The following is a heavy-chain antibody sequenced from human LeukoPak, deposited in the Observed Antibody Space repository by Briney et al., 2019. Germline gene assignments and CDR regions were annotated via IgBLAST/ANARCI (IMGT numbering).Heavy chain of an antibody. CDR3: AREEIAYYYYGMDV. J-gene: IGHJ6*02. V-gene: IGHV1-46*01. Sequence: ASVKVSCKASGYTFTTYYMHWVRQAPGQGLEWMGIINPSGGSTSYAQKFQGRVTMTRGTSTSTVYMELNSLRSEDTAVYYCAREEIAYYYYGMDVWGQGTTVTVSS. CDR1: GYTFTTYY. CDR2: INPSGGST. D-gene: IGHD3-22*01.